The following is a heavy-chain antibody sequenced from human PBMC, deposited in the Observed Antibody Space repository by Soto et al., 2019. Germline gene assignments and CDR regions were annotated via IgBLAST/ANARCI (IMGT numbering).Heavy chain of an antibody. CDR2: ISGKNGNT. D-gene: IGHD2-15*01. CDR1: GYTFISHG. J-gene: IGHJ6*02. Sequence: QVQLVQSGVEVKKPGASVKVSCKASGYTFISHGISWVRQAPGQGLEWMGWISGKNGNTNYAQKLQGRVTLTTDTSKSTAYMELRSLRSDDTAVYYCARGSSSIVVVPDYGMDVWGQGTTVTVSS. V-gene: IGHV1-18*04. CDR3: ARGSSSIVVVPDYGMDV.